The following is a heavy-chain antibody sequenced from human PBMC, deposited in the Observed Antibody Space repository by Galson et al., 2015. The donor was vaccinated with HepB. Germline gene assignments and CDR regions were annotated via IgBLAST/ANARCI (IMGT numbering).Heavy chain of an antibody. D-gene: IGHD3-3*01. J-gene: IGHJ3*02. CDR2: ISYDGSNK. CDR1: GFTFSSYG. CDR3: ANGVATIFGVAGLDAFDI. V-gene: IGHV3-30*18. Sequence: SLRLSCAASGFTFSSYGMHWVRQAPGKGLEWVAVISYDGSNKYYADSLKGRFTISRVNSKNTLYLQMNSLRAEDTAVYYCANGVATIFGVAGLDAFDIWGQGTMVTVSS.